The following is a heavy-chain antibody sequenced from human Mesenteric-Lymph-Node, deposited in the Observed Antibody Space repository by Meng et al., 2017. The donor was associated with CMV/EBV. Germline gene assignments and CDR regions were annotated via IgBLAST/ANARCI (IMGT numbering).Heavy chain of an antibody. D-gene: IGHD2-2*01. J-gene: IGHJ6*02. CDR1: GFSFSNYD. V-gene: IGHV3-21*01. Sequence: GESLKISCAASGFSFSNYDVTWVRQTPGKGLEWVSSIGKTSIFIYYAASVRGRFTISRDNAKNSVFLQMNSLRPDDTAVYFCARDLPAAIRGFRKYFYYVMDVWGQGTTVTVSS. CDR3: ARDLPAAIRGFRKYFYYVMDV. CDR2: IGKTSIFI.